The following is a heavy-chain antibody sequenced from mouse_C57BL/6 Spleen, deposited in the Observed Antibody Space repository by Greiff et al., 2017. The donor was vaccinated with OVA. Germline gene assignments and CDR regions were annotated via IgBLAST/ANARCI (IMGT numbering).Heavy chain of an antibody. D-gene: IGHD1-1*01. Sequence: VQLQQSGPELVKPGDSVKISCKASGYSFTGYFMNWVMQSHGKSLEWIGRINPYNGDTFYNQKFKGKATLTVDKSSSTAHMELRSLTSEDSAVYYCAKGFITTVVATNYYAMDYWGQGTSVTVSS. CDR1: GYSFTGYF. CDR2: INPYNGDT. J-gene: IGHJ4*01. V-gene: IGHV1-20*01. CDR3: AKGFITTVVATNYYAMDY.